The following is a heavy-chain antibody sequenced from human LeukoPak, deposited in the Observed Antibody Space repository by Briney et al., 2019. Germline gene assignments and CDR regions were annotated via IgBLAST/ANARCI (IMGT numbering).Heavy chain of an antibody. CDR2: IIPIFGIA. Sequence: SVTVSCKASGGTFSSYAISWVRQGPGQGLEWMGRIIPIFGIANYAQKFQGRVTITADKSTSTAYMELSSLRSEDTAVYYCARHSYYYDSSGYYLVDWGQGTLVTASS. D-gene: IGHD3-22*01. J-gene: IGHJ4*02. V-gene: IGHV1-69*04. CDR3: ARHSYYYDSSGYYLVD. CDR1: GGTFSSYA.